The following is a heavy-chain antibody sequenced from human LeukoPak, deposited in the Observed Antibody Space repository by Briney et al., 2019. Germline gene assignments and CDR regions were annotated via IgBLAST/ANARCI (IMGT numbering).Heavy chain of an antibody. CDR1: GGSISSYY. J-gene: IGHJ4*02. Sequence: SESLCLTRAVPGGSISSYYWSCIRQPAGKGLEWIGRIYYSESTNYSLSLKSRVTMSEDKTKIQFSQKLSSVTAAGTGVYYWAKYQGDFCSRYPYQWGQGTLVTVSS. V-gene: IGHV4-59*10. CDR3: AKYQGDFCSRYPYQ. D-gene: IGHD3-3*01. CDR2: IYYSEST.